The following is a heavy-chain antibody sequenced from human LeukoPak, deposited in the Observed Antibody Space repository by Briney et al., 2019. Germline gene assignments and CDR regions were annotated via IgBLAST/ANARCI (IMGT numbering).Heavy chain of an antibody. D-gene: IGHD5-18*01. CDR3: ARHRIQLWLGGNY. V-gene: IGHV4-39*01. J-gene: IGHJ4*02. Sequence: PSETLSLTCTVSGGSISSSSYYWGWIRQPPGKGLEWIGSIYYSGSTYYNPSLKSRVTISVDTSKNQFSLKLSSVTAADTAVYYCARHRIQLWLGGNYWGQGTLVTVSS. CDR1: GGSISSSSYY. CDR2: IYYSGST.